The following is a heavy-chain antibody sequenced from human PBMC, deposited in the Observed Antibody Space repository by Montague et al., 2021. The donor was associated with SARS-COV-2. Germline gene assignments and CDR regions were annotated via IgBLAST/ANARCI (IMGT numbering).Heavy chain of an antibody. CDR3: ARGSHYYDSSGYYFDY. V-gene: IGHV4-59*01. CDR2: IYYSGST. J-gene: IGHJ4*02. D-gene: IGHD3-22*01. CDR1: GGSISSYY. Sequence: SQTLSLTCTVSGGSISSYYWSWIRQPPGKGLEWIGYIYYSGSTNYNPSLKGRVTISVDTSKNQFSLKLSSVTAADTAVYYCARGSHYYDSSGYYFDYWGQGTLVTVSS.